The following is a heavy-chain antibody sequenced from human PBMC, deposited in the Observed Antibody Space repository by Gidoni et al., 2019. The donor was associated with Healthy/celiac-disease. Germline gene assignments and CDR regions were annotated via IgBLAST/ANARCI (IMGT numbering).Heavy chain of an antibody. Sequence: QFHLVASGGGLVQPGRSLRLSCAASGFTFSSYGMHWVRQAPGKGLEWVAVISYDGSNKYYADSVKGRFTISRDNSKNTLYLKMNSLRAEDTAVYDCAKLAAMVRGVRSAYWGQGTLVTVSS. CDR2: ISYDGSNK. V-gene: IGHV3-30*18. CDR3: AKLAAMVRGVRSAY. J-gene: IGHJ4*02. D-gene: IGHD3-10*01. CDR1: GFTFSSYG.